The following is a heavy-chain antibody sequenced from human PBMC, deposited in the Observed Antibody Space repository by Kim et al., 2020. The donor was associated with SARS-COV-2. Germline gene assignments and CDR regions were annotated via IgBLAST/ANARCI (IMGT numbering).Heavy chain of an antibody. CDR3: TTDEIREILYGGYFDY. V-gene: IGHV3-15*01. D-gene: IGHD2-15*01. Sequence: PVKGRFNISRDDSKNTLYLQMNSLKTEDTAVYYCTTDEIREILYGGYFDYWGQGTLVTVSS. J-gene: IGHJ4*02.